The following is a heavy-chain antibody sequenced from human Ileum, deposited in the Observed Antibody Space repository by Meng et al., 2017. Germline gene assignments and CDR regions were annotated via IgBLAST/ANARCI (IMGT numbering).Heavy chain of an antibody. D-gene: IGHD4-23*01. V-gene: IGHV4-4*02. J-gene: IGHJ4*02. Sequence: LADAGPGLVRRWGTLRLTCAVSGGFISSNTYWSWVRQPPGKGLELIGEISHSGSAYYNPSLKSRVTMSVDKSKSQFSLMLTSVTAADTAIYYCARHGGYSQDFWGQGTLVTVSS. CDR2: ISHSGSA. CDR1: GGFISSNTY. CDR3: ARHGGYSQDF.